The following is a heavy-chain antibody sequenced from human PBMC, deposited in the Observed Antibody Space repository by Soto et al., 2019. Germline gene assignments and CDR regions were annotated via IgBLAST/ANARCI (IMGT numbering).Heavy chain of an antibody. Sequence: QVQLVESGGGVVQPGRSLRLSCAASGFTFSNYGMHWVRQAPGKGLEWVAFILYDGSDKYFADSVKGRLTISRDNSKNTLDLQMNSLRAEDTAVYYCAKDRIVMIRGVMTYYGMDVWGQGTTVNVSS. CDR2: ILYDGSDK. CDR3: AKDRIVMIRGVMTYYGMDV. CDR1: GFTFSNYG. V-gene: IGHV3-30*18. D-gene: IGHD3-10*01. J-gene: IGHJ6*02.